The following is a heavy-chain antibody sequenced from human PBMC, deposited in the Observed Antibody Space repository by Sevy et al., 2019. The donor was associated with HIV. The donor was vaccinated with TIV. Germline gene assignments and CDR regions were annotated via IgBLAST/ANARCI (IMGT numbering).Heavy chain of an antibody. Sequence: SETLSLTCTVSGGSVSSGSYYWSWIRQPPGKGLEWIGYIYYSGSTNYNPSLKSRVTISADTSKNQFSLKLSSVTAADTAVYYCARDRGGLTTDYWGQGTLVTVSS. CDR3: ARDRGGLTTDY. J-gene: IGHJ4*02. CDR2: IYYSGST. D-gene: IGHD4-4*01. V-gene: IGHV4-61*01. CDR1: GGSVSSGSYY.